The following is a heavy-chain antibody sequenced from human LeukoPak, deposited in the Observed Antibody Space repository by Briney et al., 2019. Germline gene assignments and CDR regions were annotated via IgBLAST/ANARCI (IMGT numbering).Heavy chain of an antibody. J-gene: IGHJ3*01. D-gene: IGHD3-10*01. CDR1: GFIFSNAW. CDR2: IRSNRDGGTT. CDR3: TSSPYYYGY. V-gene: IGHV3-15*01. Sequence: GGSLRLSCAASGFIFSNAWMNWVRRAPGKGPEWVARIRSNRDGGTTDYAAPVKGRFTISRDDSKNMLYLQMNGLKTEDTAMYFCTSSPYYYGYWGQGTMVTVSS.